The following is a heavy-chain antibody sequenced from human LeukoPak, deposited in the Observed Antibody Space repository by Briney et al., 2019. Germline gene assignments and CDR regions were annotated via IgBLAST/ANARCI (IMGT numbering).Heavy chain of an antibody. CDR2: ISYDGSSK. D-gene: IGHD3-22*01. Sequence: GGSLRLSCAASGFTFSSYGMHWVRQAPGKGLEWVAVISYDGSSKYYADSVKGRFTISRDNSKNTLYLQMNSLRAEDTAVYYCAKDPSPYYYDSSGYYSDYWGQGTLVTVSS. V-gene: IGHV3-30*18. CDR3: AKDPSPYYYDSSGYYSDY. CDR1: GFTFSSYG. J-gene: IGHJ4*02.